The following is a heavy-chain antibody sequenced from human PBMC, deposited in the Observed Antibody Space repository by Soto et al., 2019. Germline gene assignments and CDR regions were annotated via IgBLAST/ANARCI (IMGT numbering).Heavy chain of an antibody. CDR2: MNPNSGNT. CDR3: AGGPRESSDAYDI. J-gene: IGHJ3*02. Sequence: ASVKVSCKSSGGTITSSDTHCLRHATGQGLEWMGWMNPNSGNTGYAKKFQGRVTMTRNTAIRTAYMEVSSLRSEDTAVHYCAGGPRESSDAYDIWGQGTMVRVSS. D-gene: IGHD1-26*01. CDR1: GGTITSSD. V-gene: IGHV1-8*02.